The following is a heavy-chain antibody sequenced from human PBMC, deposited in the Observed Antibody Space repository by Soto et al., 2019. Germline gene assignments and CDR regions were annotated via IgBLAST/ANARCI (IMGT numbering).Heavy chain of an antibody. Sequence: ETLSLTCTVSGVSISSYYWSWIRQPPGKGLEWIGYIYYSGSTNYNPSLKSRVTISVDTSKNQFSLKLSSVTAADTAVYYCASGYNWFDPWGQGTLVTVSS. D-gene: IGHD3-10*01. J-gene: IGHJ5*02. CDR1: GVSISSYY. CDR2: IYYSGST. CDR3: ASGYNWFDP. V-gene: IGHV4-59*01.